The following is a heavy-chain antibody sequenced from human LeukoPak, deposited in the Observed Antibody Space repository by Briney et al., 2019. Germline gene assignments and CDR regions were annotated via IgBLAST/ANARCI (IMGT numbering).Heavy chain of an antibody. CDR3: ATRKCSISACRASSHHCMDF. V-gene: IGHV3-21*01. J-gene: IGHJ6*03. CDR1: GFTFSSYS. CDR2: ISSSSSYI. D-gene: IGHD2/OR15-2a*01. Sequence: GGSVRLSCAASGFTFSSYSMNWVRQAPGKGLEWVSSISSSSSYIYYADSVKGRFTVSRDNAKNSLYLQLNSLKVEDTAVYYCATRKCSISACRASSHHCMDFWGKGTTVTVSS.